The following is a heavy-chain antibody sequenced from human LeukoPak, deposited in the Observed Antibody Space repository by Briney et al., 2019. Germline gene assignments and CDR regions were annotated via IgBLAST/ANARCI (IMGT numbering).Heavy chain of an antibody. CDR2: IYPGDSYT. CDR1: GYSFTSYW. J-gene: IGHJ4*02. CDR3: ARSIGSGHDYSDY. D-gene: IGHD5-12*01. Sequence: GEPLKISCKGSGYSFTSYWIGWVRQIPGKGLEWMGIIYPGDSYTRYSPSFQGPVTISADKSISTAYLQWSSLKASDTAMYYCARSIGSGHDYSDYWGQGTLATVSS. V-gene: IGHV5-51*01.